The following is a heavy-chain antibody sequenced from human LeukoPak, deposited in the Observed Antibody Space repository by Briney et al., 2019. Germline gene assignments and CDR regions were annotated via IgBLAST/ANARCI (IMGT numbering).Heavy chain of an antibody. CDR3: AKDDSGTYLQYFQH. Sequence: GGSLRLSCAASGFTFSDYAMSWVRRAPGKGLEWVSAISGSGGSRYYAGFVKGRFTISRDNSKNTLYLQLNSLRAEDTAIYYCAKDDSGTYLQYFQHWGQGALVTVSS. CDR1: GFTFSDYA. D-gene: IGHD1-26*01. J-gene: IGHJ1*01. CDR2: ISGSGGSR. V-gene: IGHV3-23*01.